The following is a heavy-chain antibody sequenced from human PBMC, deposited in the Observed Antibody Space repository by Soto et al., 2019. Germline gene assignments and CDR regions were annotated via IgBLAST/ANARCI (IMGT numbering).Heavy chain of an antibody. CDR3: TRDPPATRQGIDV. V-gene: IGHV3-53*02. CDR1: GFTVSSNY. J-gene: IGHJ6*02. Sequence: EVQLVETGGGLIQPGGSLRLSCAASGFTVSSNYMSWVRQAPGKGLEWVSVIYSGGSTYYADSVRGRFTISRDNSKNTLYIQMKSLRAEDPAVYYCTRDPPATRQGIDVWGQGTTVTVSS. CDR2: IYSGGST.